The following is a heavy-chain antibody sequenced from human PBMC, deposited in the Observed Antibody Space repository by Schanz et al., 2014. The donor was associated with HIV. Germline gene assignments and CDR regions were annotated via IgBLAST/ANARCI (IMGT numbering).Heavy chain of an antibody. J-gene: IGHJ6*02. CDR3: ARAAFSSEYYYGMDV. CDR2: IIPIFGTA. D-gene: IGHD3-3*02. CDR1: GYGFTGFG. Sequence: QVQEVQSGRETKKPGDSVKVSCRTSGYGFTGFGISWVRQAPGQGLEWMGGIIPIFGTANYAQKFQGRVTIIADESTTPASMELSSLRSADPAVYFCARAAFSSEYYYGMDVWGQGTTVTVSS. V-gene: IGHV1-69*13.